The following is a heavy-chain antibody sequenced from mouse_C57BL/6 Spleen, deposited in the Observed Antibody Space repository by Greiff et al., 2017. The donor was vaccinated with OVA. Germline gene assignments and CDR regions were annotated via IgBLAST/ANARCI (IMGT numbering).Heavy chain of an antibody. CDR3: ARSVVAKDWYFDV. CDR2: IYPGDGDT. J-gene: IGHJ1*03. V-gene: IGHV1-82*01. CDR1: GYAFSSSW. D-gene: IGHD1-1*02. Sequence: VQLQESGPVLVKPGASVKISCKASGYAFSSSWMNWVKQRPGKGLEWIGRIYPGDGDTNYNGKFKGKATLTADKSSSTAYMQLSSLTSEDSAVYFCARSVVAKDWYFDVWGTGTTVTVSS.